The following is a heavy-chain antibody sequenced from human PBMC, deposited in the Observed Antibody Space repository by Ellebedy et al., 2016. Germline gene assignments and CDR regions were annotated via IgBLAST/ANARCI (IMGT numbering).Heavy chain of an antibody. V-gene: IGHV1-18*04. CDR1: GYTFSSYG. D-gene: IGHD3-10*01. J-gene: IGHJ5*02. CDR2: ISPYNGNT. Sequence: ASVKVSXKASGYTFSSYGISWVRQAPRQGLEWMGWISPYNGNTNYAQNVQGRITLTTDTSTSTAYMELRNLRSDDTAVYYCAKCHRGSFMVRGRNWFDPWGQGTLVTVSS. CDR3: AKCHRGSFMVRGRNWFDP.